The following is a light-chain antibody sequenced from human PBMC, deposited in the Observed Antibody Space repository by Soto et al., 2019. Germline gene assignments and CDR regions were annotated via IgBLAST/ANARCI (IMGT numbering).Light chain of an antibody. Sequence: DIQLTQSPSFMSASLGDRVTITCRASRDISRYLAWYQQKPGKAPNLLIYGASTLQSGVPSRFSGSGSGTEFTLTISSLQPEDFATYYCQQVNSYPPDTFGQGTKLEIK. J-gene: IGKJ2*01. CDR3: QQVNSYPPDT. V-gene: IGKV1-9*01. CDR1: RDISRY. CDR2: GAS.